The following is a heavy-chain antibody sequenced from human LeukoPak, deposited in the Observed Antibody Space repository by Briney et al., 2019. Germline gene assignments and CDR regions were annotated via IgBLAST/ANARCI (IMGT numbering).Heavy chain of an antibody. Sequence: GGSLRLSCAASGFTFSSYSMNWVRQAPGKGLEWVSYISSSSTIYYADSVKGRFTISRDNAKNSLYLQMNSLRAEDTAVYYCARDSFDAFDIWGQGTMVTVSS. CDR2: ISSSSTI. J-gene: IGHJ3*02. V-gene: IGHV3-48*01. CDR3: ARDSFDAFDI. CDR1: GFTFSSYS.